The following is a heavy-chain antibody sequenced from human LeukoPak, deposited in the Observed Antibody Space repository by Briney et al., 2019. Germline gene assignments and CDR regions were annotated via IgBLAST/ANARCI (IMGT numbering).Heavy chain of an antibody. Sequence: GGSLRLSCAASGFTFSSYAMHWVRQAPGKGLEWVAVISYDGSNKYYADSVMGRFTISRDNSKNTLYLQMNSLRAEDTAVYYCARVRGDFWSGYSDYWGQGTLVTVSS. J-gene: IGHJ4*02. CDR3: ARVRGDFWSGYSDY. CDR2: ISYDGSNK. V-gene: IGHV3-30-3*01. D-gene: IGHD3-3*01. CDR1: GFTFSSYA.